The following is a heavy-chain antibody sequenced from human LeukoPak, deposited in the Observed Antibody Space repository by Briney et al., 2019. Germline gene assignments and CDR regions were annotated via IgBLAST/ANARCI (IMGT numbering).Heavy chain of an antibody. CDR3: AKGEFAAAAGTFDY. V-gene: IGHV3-23*01. D-gene: IGHD6-13*01. Sequence: PGGSLRLSCAASGFTFSDYYMSWIRQAPGKGLEWVSAISGSGGSTYYADSVKGRFTISRDNSKNTLYLQMNSLRAEDTAVYYCAKGEFAAAAGTFDYWGQGTLVTVSS. CDR1: GFTFSDYY. J-gene: IGHJ4*02. CDR2: ISGSGGST.